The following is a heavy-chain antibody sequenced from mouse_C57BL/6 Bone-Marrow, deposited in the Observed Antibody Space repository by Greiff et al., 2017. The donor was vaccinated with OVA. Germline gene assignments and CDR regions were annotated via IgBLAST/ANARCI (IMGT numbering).Heavy chain of an antibody. CDR3: TTGDYIDY. CDR2: IDPENGDT. CDR1: GFNIKDDY. J-gene: IGHJ2*01. Sequence: EVQLQQSGAELVRPGASVKLSCTASGFNIKDDYMHWVKQRPEQGLEWIGWIDPENGDTEYASKFQGMATITADTSSNTAYLQLSSLTSDDTAVYYCTTGDYIDYGGQGTTLTVSS. V-gene: IGHV14-4*01.